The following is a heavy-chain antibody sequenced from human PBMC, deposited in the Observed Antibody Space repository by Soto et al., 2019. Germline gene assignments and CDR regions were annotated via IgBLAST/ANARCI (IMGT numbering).Heavy chain of an antibody. CDR1: GYTFTSYA. V-gene: IGHV1-3*01. Sequence: ASVKVSCKASGYTFTSYAMHWVRQAPGQRLEWMGWINAGNGNTKYSQKFQGRVTITRDTSASTAYMELSSLRSDDTAVYYCARGSSGWDHFDYWGQGTLVTVSS. D-gene: IGHD6-19*01. CDR2: INAGNGNT. CDR3: ARGSSGWDHFDY. J-gene: IGHJ4*02.